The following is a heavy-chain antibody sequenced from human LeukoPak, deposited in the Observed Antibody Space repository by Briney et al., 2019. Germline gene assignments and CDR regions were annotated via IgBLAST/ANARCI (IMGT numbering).Heavy chain of an antibody. CDR2: IYTSGST. Sequence: SETLSLTCTVSGGSISSYYWIWIRQPAGKGLEWIGRIYTSGSTNYNPSLKSRVTMSVDTSKNQFSLKLSSVTAADTAVYYCARGYPHYYDSSGYYDYWGQGTLVTVFS. D-gene: IGHD3-22*01. J-gene: IGHJ4*02. CDR1: GGSISSYY. V-gene: IGHV4-4*07. CDR3: ARGYPHYYDSSGYYDY.